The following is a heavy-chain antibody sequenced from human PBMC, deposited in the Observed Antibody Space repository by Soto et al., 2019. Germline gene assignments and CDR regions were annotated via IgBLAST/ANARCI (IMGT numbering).Heavy chain of an antibody. Sequence: GGSLRLSCAASGFTFSSYAMSWVRQAPGKGLEWVSAISGSGGSTYYADSVKGRFTISRDNSKNTLYLQMNSLRAEDTAVYYCAKVRESAIFGVVTTHADYYFDYWGQGTLVTVSS. D-gene: IGHD3-3*01. CDR3: AKVRESAIFGVVTTHADYYFDY. CDR2: ISGSGGST. CDR1: GFTFSSYA. V-gene: IGHV3-23*01. J-gene: IGHJ4*02.